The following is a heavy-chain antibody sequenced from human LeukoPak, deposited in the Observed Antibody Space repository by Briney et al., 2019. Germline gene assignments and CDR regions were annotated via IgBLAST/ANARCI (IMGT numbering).Heavy chain of an antibody. CDR3: ARAVGPFDY. V-gene: IGHV3-33*01. J-gene: IGHJ4*02. CDR2: IWYDGSNQ. D-gene: IGHD2-15*01. CDR1: GFTFSSYG. Sequence: GGSLRLSCTASGFTFSSYGMHWVRQAPGKGLEWVAVIWYDGSNQQYADSVKGRFTISRDNSGNTVFLQMNSLRTEDMAVYYCARAVGPFDYWGQGTLVTVSS.